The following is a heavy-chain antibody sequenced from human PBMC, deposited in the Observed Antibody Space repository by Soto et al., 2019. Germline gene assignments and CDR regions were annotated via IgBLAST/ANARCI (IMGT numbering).Heavy chain of an antibody. CDR2: INSDRCST. V-gene: IGHV3-74*01. D-gene: IGHD3-3*01. J-gene: IGHJ4*02. CDR1: GFTFSNYA. Sequence: PGGSLRLSCAGSGFTFSNYAMTWVRQAPGKGLEWVSRINSDRCSTSYADSVKGRFTISRDNAKNTLYLQMNSLRAEDTAVYYCARDQLTYYDFWSGYLWGQGTLVTVSS. CDR3: ARDQLTYYDFWSGYL.